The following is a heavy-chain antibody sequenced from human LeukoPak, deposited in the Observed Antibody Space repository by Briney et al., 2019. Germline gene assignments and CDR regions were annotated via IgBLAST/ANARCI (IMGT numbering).Heavy chain of an antibody. Sequence: VASVKVSCKASGYTFAIYGISWVRQAPGQGLEWMGWISAYNGNTNYAQKLQGRVTMTTDTSTSTAYMELRSLRSDDTAVYYCARVFHDSSGYYPYYFDYRGQGTLVPVSS. CDR3: ARVFHDSSGYYPYYFDY. D-gene: IGHD3-22*01. J-gene: IGHJ4*02. CDR2: ISAYNGNT. CDR1: GYTFAIYG. V-gene: IGHV1-18*01.